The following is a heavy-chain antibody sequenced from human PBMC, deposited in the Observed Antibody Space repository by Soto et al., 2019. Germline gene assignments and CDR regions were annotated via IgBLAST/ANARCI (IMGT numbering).Heavy chain of an antibody. V-gene: IGHV1-46*01. J-gene: IGHJ5*02. CDR2: INPSGGST. CDR1: GYTFTSYY. CDR3: ANRHITIFGVVITPRDWFDP. Sequence: ASVKVSCKASGYTFTSYYMHWVRQAPGQGLEWMGIINPSGGSTSYAQKFQGRVTMTRDESTSTAYMELSSLRSEDTAVYYCANRHITIFGVVITPRDWFDPWGQGTLVTVYS. D-gene: IGHD3-3*01.